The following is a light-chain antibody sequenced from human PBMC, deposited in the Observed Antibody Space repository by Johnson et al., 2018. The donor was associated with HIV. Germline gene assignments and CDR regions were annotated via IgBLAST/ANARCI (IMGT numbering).Light chain of an antibody. V-gene: IGLV1-51*02. J-gene: IGLJ1*01. Sequence: QSVLTQPPSVSAAPGQKVTVSCSGSSSNIENNFVSWYQQLPGTAPKLLIYEDNKRPSGIPDRFSGSKSGTSATLGITGLQTGDEADYYCGTWDSLLSAYVFGTGTKVTVL. CDR2: EDN. CDR3: GTWDSLLSAYV. CDR1: SSNIENNF.